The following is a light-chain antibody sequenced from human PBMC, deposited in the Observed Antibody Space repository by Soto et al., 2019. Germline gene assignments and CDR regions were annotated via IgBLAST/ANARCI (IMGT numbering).Light chain of an antibody. J-gene: IGKJ4*01. CDR3: QQYGSSPLT. CDR2: GAS. V-gene: IGKV3-20*01. Sequence: QSPGTLSLSPGERATLSCRASQSVSSSYLAWYQQKPGQAPRLLIYGASSRATGIPDRFSGSGSGTDFTLTISRLEPEDFAVYYCQQYGSSPLTFGGGTKVDIK. CDR1: QSVSSSY.